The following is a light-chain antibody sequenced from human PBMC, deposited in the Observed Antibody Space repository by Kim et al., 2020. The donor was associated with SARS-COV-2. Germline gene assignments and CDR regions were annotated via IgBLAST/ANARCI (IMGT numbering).Light chain of an antibody. CDR2: AAS. Sequence: DIQMTQSPSFLAASVGDGVPITCRASQGISNYLAWYQQKPGEAPKLLIYAASTLQFGVSTRFSGSGSGTEFTLTISDLQPEDVAIYYCQKYDTAPWTFGHGTKVDIK. J-gene: IGKJ1*01. V-gene: IGKV1-27*01. CDR1: QGISNY. CDR3: QKYDTAPWT.